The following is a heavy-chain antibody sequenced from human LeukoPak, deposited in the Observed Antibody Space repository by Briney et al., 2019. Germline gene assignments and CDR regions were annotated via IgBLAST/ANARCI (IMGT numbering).Heavy chain of an antibody. V-gene: IGHV3-13*01. J-gene: IGHJ4*02. CDR2: IDTAGDT. D-gene: IGHD3-22*01. Sequence: GGSLRLSCAASGFTLRDYDMHWVRQVTGKGLEWVSAIDTAGDTYFPGSMQGRFTISRENAKNSFYLQMNSLRAGDTAVYYCVRDDDRPDNGLDYWGQGTLVTVSS. CDR3: VRDDDRPDNGLDY. CDR1: GFTLRDYD.